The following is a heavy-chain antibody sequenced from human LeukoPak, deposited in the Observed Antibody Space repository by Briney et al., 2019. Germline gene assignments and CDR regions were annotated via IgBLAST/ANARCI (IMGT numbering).Heavy chain of an antibody. CDR3: ARDLAYSRLDY. CDR2: INPDGNKK. J-gene: IGHJ4*02. Sequence: GGSLRLSCAVSGLTFSSSWMDWVRQAPGKGLEWVASINPDGNKKYSADSVKGRFTISRDNAENSLYLQMNSLRVEVTAFYYCARDLAYSRLDYWGQGMLVTVSS. V-gene: IGHV3-7*01. CDR1: GLTFSSSW. D-gene: IGHD5-18*01.